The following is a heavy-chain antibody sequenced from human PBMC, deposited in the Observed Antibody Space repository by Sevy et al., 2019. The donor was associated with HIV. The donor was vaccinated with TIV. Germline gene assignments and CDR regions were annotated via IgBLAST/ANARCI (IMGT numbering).Heavy chain of an antibody. D-gene: IGHD4-17*01. CDR2: ISAYSGNT. V-gene: IGHV1-18*01. CDR3: TRDNGHSQYGAFDF. Sequence: ASVKVSCKTSGYMFTIYGITWVRQAPGQGLEWTGWISAYSGNTNYAQKLQDRVTMTTDTSTSTAYMELRSLRSDDTAVYYCTRDNGHSQYGAFDFWGQGTMVTVSS. J-gene: IGHJ3*01. CDR1: GYMFTIYG.